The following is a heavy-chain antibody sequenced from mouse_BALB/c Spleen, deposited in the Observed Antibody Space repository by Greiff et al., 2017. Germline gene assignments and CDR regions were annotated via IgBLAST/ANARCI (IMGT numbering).Heavy chain of an antibody. Sequence: EVQLQQSGAELVKPGASVKLSCTASGFNIKDTYMHWVKQRPEQGLEWIGRIDPANGNTKYDPKFQGKATITADTSSNTAYLQLSSLTSKDTAVYNCARGGDGYGRDYWGQGTTLTVSS. CDR1: GFNIKDTY. CDR3: ARGGDGYGRDY. V-gene: IGHV14-3*02. D-gene: IGHD2-2*01. CDR2: IDPANGNT. J-gene: IGHJ2*01.